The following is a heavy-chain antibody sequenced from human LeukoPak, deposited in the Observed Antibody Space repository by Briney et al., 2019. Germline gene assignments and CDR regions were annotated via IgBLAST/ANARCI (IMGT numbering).Heavy chain of an antibody. D-gene: IGHD6-13*01. CDR3: ARDRSSGWYPLDY. V-gene: IGHV4-59*01. J-gene: IGHJ4*02. Sequence: SETLSLTCTVSGASISSYYWSWIRQPPGKGLEWIGYINYSGSTNYNPSLKSRVTISVDTSKNQFSLNLNSVTAEDTAMYYCARDRSSGWYPLDYWGQGTLVTVSS. CDR1: GASISSYY. CDR2: INYSGST.